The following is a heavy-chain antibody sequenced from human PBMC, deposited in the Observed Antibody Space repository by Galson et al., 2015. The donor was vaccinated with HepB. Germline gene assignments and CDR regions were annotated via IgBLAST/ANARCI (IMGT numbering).Heavy chain of an antibody. J-gene: IGHJ4*02. Sequence: SLRLSCAASGFTVSSNYMSWVRQAPGKGLEWVSVIYSGGSTYYADSVKGRFTISRDNSKNTLYFQMNSLRAEDTAVYYCARDLGDYYDSSGYSDYWGQGTLVTVSS. CDR2: IYSGGST. V-gene: IGHV3-66*01. D-gene: IGHD3-22*01. CDR1: GFTVSSNY. CDR3: ARDLGDYYDSSGYSDY.